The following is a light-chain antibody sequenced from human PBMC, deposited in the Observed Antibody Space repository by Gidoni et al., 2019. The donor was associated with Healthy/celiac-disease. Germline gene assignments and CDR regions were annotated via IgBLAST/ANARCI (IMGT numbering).Light chain of an antibody. CDR2: AAS. CDR1: QSISSY. Sequence: DIQMTQSPSSLSASVGDRVTITCRASQSISSYLNWYQQKPGKAPKLLIYAASSLQSGVPSRFSGSGSGTDFTLTISSLQPEDFATWVRTFGQGTRLEIK. J-gene: IGKJ5*01. V-gene: IGKV1-39*01. CDR3: T.